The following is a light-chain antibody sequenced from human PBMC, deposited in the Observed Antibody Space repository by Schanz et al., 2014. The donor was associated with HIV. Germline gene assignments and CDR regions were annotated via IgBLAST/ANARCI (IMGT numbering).Light chain of an antibody. CDR2: SNN. V-gene: IGLV1-44*01. CDR3: QTWDSSTAAV. CDR1: SSNIGINT. Sequence: QSVLTQPPSASGTPGQRVTISCSGSSSNIGINTVNWYQQLPGTAPKLLIYSNNQRPSGIPERFSGSNSGNTATLTISGTQAMDEADYYCQTWDSSTAAVFGGGTKLPVL. J-gene: IGLJ3*02.